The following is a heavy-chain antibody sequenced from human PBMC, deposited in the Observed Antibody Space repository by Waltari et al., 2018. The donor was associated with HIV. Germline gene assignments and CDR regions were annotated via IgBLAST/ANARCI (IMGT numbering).Heavy chain of an antibody. CDR1: GFTFSRYG. J-gene: IGHJ4*02. V-gene: IGHV3-33*01. Sequence: VQLVESGEGVVQPGRSLRLSCAASGFTFSRYGMHWVRQTPGKGLEWVAVIWYYGSNKYYADSVKGRFTISKDNSENTLYLQVNSLRAEDTAVYYCARDAVAGKGFDLWGQGTLVTVSS. D-gene: IGHD6-19*01. CDR2: IWYYGSNK. CDR3: ARDAVAGKGFDL.